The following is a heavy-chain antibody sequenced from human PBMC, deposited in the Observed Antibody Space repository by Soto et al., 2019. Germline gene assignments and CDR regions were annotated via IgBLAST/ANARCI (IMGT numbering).Heavy chain of an antibody. Sequence: EVQLLESGGGLVQPGGSLRLSCAASGFTFTTRAMSWVRQAPGKGLQWVSGISASGGTTYYADSVKGRLTISRDNSKNMLYLPMTSLRDDDTAVYYCTTGTQNFDYWGRGTRVTVSS. CDR1: GFTFTTRA. CDR3: TTGTQNFDY. J-gene: IGHJ4*02. CDR2: ISASGGTT. V-gene: IGHV3-23*01. D-gene: IGHD3-10*01.